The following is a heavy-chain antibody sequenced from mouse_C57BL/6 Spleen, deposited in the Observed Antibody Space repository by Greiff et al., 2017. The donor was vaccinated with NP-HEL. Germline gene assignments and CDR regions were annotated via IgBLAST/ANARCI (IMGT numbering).Heavy chain of an antibody. Sequence: EVQLQQSGPELVKPGASVKIPCKASGYTFTDYNMDWVKQSHGKSLEWIGDINPNNGGTIYNQKFKGKATLTVDKSSSTAYMELRSLTSEDAAAYYCARYYGSISSWFAYWGQGTLVTVSA. V-gene: IGHV1-18*01. D-gene: IGHD1-1*01. CDR2: INPNNGGT. J-gene: IGHJ3*01. CDR3: ARYYGSISSWFAY. CDR1: GYTFTDYN.